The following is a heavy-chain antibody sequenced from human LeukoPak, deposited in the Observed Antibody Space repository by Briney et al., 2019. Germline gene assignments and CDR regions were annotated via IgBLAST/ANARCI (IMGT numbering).Heavy chain of an antibody. CDR3: ARVPYCSGGSCYFRSHFDY. J-gene: IGHJ4*02. CDR2: ISAFNDNT. Sequence: ASLKVSCKASGYTFTRYGISWVRQAPGQGLEWMGWISAFNDNTNYAQEHQGRVTMTTDTSTSTAYMELRSMRSDDTAVYYCARVPYCSGGSCYFRSHFDYWGQGTLVTVSS. CDR1: GYTFTRYG. D-gene: IGHD2-15*01. V-gene: IGHV1-18*01.